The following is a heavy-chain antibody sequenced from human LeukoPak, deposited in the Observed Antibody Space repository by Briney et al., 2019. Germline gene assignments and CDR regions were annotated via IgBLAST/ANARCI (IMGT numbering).Heavy chain of an antibody. CDR1: GDAITSGDDY. D-gene: IGHD6-19*01. CDR2: IFFTGST. V-gene: IGHV4-30-4*01. Sequence: KASQTLSLTCSVSGDAITSGDDYWNWIRQSPGKGLQWIGYIFFTGSTYYNPSLGSRFTISLDAPKNQFSLRLNSVTAADTAVYYCARGDYTVLAGSPFDLWGWGTLVTVSS. CDR3: ARGDYTVLAGSPFDL. J-gene: IGHJ4*02.